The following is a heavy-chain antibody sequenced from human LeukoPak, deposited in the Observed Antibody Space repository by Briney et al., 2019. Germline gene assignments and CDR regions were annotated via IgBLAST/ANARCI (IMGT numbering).Heavy chain of an antibody. D-gene: IGHD1-26*01. Sequence: GGPLRLSCAASGFTFSTYAMTWVRQAPGKGLEWVSGISTSGDRTYYADSVKGRFTISRDNSKNTLYLQMNSLRAEDTAEYYCARSAVGTSCCTAVDYWGQGTLVTVSS. J-gene: IGHJ4*02. CDR3: ARSAVGTSCCTAVDY. V-gene: IGHV3-23*01. CDR1: GFTFSTYA. CDR2: ISTSGDRT.